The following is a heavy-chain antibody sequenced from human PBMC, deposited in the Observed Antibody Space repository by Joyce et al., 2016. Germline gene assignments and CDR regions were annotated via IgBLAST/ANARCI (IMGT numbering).Heavy chain of an antibody. Sequence: QVQLVQSGTDVKKPGASVKVSCRASGHSFTSYGISWVRQTPGQGLEWMGWISDYNGYTNYAQKLQGRVIMTTETSTRTAYLEVKNLRPDDTAVYYCARNGYISSSATYQQGTRFYGMDVWGQGSTVIVSS. CDR2: ISDYNGYT. V-gene: IGHV1-18*01. D-gene: IGHD6-6*01. J-gene: IGHJ6*02. CDR1: GHSFTSYG. CDR3: ARNGYISSSATYQQGTRFYGMDV.